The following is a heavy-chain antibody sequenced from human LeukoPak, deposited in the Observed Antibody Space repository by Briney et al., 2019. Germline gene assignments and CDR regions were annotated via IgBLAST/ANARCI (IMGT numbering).Heavy chain of an antibody. CDR2: LYSDGNT. CDR1: GFTVITND. Sequence: TGGSLRLSSAASGFTVITNDMTWVRQTPRKGLEWVSVLYSDGNTKYADSVQGRFTISRDNSKNTLYLEMNSLSPDDTAVYYCARGVEPLAANTLAYWGQGTLVTVSS. J-gene: IGHJ4*02. D-gene: IGHD1-14*01. CDR3: ARGVEPLAANTLAY. V-gene: IGHV3-53*01.